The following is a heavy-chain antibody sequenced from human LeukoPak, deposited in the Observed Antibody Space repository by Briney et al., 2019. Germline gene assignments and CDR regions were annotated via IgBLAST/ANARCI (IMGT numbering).Heavy chain of an antibody. CDR2: IIPIFGTA. Sequence: GASVKVSCKASGYTFTTYWLHWLRQAPGQGLEWMGGIIPIFGTANYAQKFQGRVTITTDESTSTAYMELSSLRSEDTAVYYCARDLVTVTTTRPVWFDPWGQGTLVTVSS. CDR1: GYTFTTYW. D-gene: IGHD4-11*01. CDR3: ARDLVTVTTTRPVWFDP. V-gene: IGHV1-69*05. J-gene: IGHJ5*02.